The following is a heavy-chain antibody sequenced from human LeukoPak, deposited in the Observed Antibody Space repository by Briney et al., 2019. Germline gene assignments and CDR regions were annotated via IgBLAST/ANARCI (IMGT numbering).Heavy chain of an antibody. CDR2: IYYSGST. J-gene: IGHJ3*02. V-gene: IGHV4-59*01. CDR3: ATRPIYGSGSYAFDI. D-gene: IGHD3-10*01. CDR1: GGSINTYY. Sequence: SETLSLTCTVSGGSINTYYWSWIRQPPGKGLEWIGYIYYSGSTNYNPSLKSRVAISVDTSKNQFSLKLSSVTAADTAVYYCATRPIYGSGSYAFDIWGQGTMVTVSS.